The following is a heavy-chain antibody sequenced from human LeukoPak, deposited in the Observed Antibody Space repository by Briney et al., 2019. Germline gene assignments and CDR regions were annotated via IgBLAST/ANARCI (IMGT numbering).Heavy chain of an antibody. CDR3: ARPSAVGSCYTT. CDR2: INHSGST. V-gene: IGHV4-34*01. Sequence: SETLSLTCAVYGGSFSGYYWSWIRQPPGKGLEWIGEINHSGSTNYNPSLKSRVTISVDTSKNQFSLKLSSVTAADTAVYYCARPSAVGSCYTTWGQGTLVTVSS. D-gene: IGHD2-15*01. J-gene: IGHJ5*02. CDR1: GGSFSGYY.